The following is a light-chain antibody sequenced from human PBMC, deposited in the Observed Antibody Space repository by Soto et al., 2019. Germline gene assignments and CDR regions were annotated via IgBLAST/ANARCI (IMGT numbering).Light chain of an antibody. V-gene: IGKV3-15*01. CDR1: QSVSSN. J-gene: IGKJ5*01. CDR3: QQYNNSPL. CDR2: GAA. Sequence: IVVTRGAATLSESPGARATLSFMASQSVSSNVAWYQQKPGQAPRLLIYGAATRATGIAARFSGSGSGTEFTLTISSLQSEDFAVYHCQQYNNSPLFGQGTRLEIK.